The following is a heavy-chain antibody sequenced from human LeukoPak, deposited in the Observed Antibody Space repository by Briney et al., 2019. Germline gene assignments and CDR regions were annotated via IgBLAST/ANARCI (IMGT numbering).Heavy chain of an antibody. J-gene: IGHJ4*02. CDR1: GFTFSSYA. CDR3: AKDGPYCSSTSCYTAFDY. V-gene: IGHV3-23*01. Sequence: GGSLRLSCAASGFTFSSYAMSWVRQAPGKGLEWVSAISGSGGSTYYADSVKGRFTISRDNSKNTLYLQMNSLRAEDTAVYYCAKDGPYCSSTSCYTAFDYWGQGTLVTVSS. CDR2: ISGSGGST. D-gene: IGHD2-2*02.